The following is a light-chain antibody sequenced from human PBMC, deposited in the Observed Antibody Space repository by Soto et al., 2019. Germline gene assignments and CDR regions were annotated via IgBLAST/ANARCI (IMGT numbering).Light chain of an antibody. CDR1: QSVATN. V-gene: IGKV3-15*01. CDR2: GAS. J-gene: IGKJ5*01. Sequence: EIVKLPSPDALSVSQGERATLSCRASQSVATNLAWYQQKPGQVPRLLIYGASARATGIPARFSGSGSGTEFTLSISSLQSDDSAIYYCQQYHKWPSGTFGQGTRLEIK. CDR3: QQYHKWPSGT.